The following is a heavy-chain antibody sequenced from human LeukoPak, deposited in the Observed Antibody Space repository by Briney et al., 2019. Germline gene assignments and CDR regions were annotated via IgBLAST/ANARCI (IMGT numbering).Heavy chain of an antibody. D-gene: IGHD6-19*01. CDR2: INPNSGGT. J-gene: IGHJ4*02. V-gene: IGHV1-2*02. CDR1: GYTFTGYY. CDR3: ARGYSSGWYFDY. Sequence: ASVKVSCKASGYTFTGYYMHWVRQAPGQGLEWMGWINPNSGGTNYAQKFQGRVTMTRDMSISTAYMELSRLRSDDTAVYYCARGYSSGWYFDYWGQGTLVTVSS.